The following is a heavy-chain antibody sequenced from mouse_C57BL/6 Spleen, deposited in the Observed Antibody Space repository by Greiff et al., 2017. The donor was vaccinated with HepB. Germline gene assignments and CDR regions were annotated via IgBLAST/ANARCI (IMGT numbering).Heavy chain of an antibody. Sequence: EVQLQQSGPELVKPGASVKISCKASGYTFTDYYMNWVKQSHGKSLEWIGDINPNNGGTSYNQKFKGKATLTVDKSSSTAYMELRSLTSEDSAVYYCARWGPYSPFAYWGQGTLVTVSA. V-gene: IGHV1-26*01. CDR2: INPNNGGT. CDR3: ARWGPYSPFAY. D-gene: IGHD1-1*01. CDR1: GYTFTDYY. J-gene: IGHJ3*01.